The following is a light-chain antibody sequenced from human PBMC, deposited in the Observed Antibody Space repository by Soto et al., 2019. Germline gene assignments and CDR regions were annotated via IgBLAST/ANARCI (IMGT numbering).Light chain of an antibody. J-gene: IGKJ2*01. CDR2: GAS. CDR1: QSVSSSY. V-gene: IGKV3-20*01. Sequence: EIVLTQSPGTLSLSPGERATLSCRASQSVSSSYLAWYQQKPGQAPRLLIYGASSRATGIPDRFSGSGSGTDFTLSISRLEPEDFAVYYCQQYDSSPPTYNFGQGTKLEIK. CDR3: QQYDSSPPTYN.